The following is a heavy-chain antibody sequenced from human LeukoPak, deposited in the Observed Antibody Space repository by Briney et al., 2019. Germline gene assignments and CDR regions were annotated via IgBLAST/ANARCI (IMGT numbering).Heavy chain of an antibody. CDR1: GFTFSSYA. V-gene: IGHV3-23*01. CDR2: ISASGGST. J-gene: IGHJ4*02. D-gene: IGHD1-14*01. Sequence: GGTLRLSCAASGFTFSSYAINWVRQAPGKGLEWVSSISASGGSTYYADSVKGRCTISRDNSKNTLYLQMNSLRAEDTAVYYCAKPARTDYADYWGQGTLVTVSS. CDR3: AKPARTDYADY.